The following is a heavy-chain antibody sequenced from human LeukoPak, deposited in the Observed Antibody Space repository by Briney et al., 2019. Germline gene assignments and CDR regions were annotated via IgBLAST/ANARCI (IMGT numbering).Heavy chain of an antibody. CDR1: GGSISSYY. CDR3: ASLSWGSGSYNQEAIWSWFDP. J-gene: IGHJ5*02. V-gene: IGHV4-59*08. D-gene: IGHD3-10*01. Sequence: SETLSLTCIVSGGSISSYYWSWIRQPPGKGLEWIGYINYSGRTNYNPSLKSRVTISVDTSKNQFSLKLSSVTAADTAVYYCASLSWGSGSYNQEAIWSWFDPWGQGTLVTVSS. CDR2: INYSGRT.